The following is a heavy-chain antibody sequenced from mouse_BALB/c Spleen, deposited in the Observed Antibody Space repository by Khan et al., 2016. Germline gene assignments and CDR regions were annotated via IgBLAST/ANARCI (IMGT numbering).Heavy chain of an antibody. CDR2: IRSKSNNYAT. CDR3: VRLSYFAY. Sequence: EVQLVESGGGLVQPKGSLKLSCAASGFTFNNYAMNWVRQAPGKGLEWVARIRSKSNNYATYYADSVKDRFTISRDDSQSMLYLQMNNLKTEDTAMYYCVRLSYFAYWGQGTLVTVSA. J-gene: IGHJ3*01. CDR1: GFTFNNYA. D-gene: IGHD2-10*01. V-gene: IGHV10-1*02.